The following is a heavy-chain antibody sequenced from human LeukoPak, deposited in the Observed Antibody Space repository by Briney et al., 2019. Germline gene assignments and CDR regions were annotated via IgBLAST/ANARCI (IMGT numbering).Heavy chain of an antibody. CDR1: GFTVSSNY. D-gene: IGHD5-12*01. CDR3: AKGWLRGYYGMDV. CDR2: ISGSGGST. V-gene: IGHV3-23*01. J-gene: IGHJ6*04. Sequence: GGSLRLSCAASGFTVSSNYMSWVGQAPGRGLDGVSAISGSGGSTYYADSVKGRFTISRDNSKNTLYLQMNSLRAEDTAVYYCAKGWLRGYYGMDVWGKGTTVTVSS.